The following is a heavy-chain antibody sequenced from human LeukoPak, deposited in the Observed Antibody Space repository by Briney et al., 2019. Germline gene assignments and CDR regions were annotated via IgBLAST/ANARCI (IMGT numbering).Heavy chain of an antibody. D-gene: IGHD3-10*01. J-gene: IGHJ2*01. V-gene: IGHV3-30*18. Sequence: GGSLRLSCAASGFTFSSYGMHWVRQAPGKGLEWVAVISYDGSNKYYADSVKGRFTISRDNSKNTLYLQMNSLRAEDTAVYYCAKERQWFGSGPLYWYFDLWGRGTLVTVSS. CDR1: GFTFSSYG. CDR2: ISYDGSNK. CDR3: AKERQWFGSGPLYWYFDL.